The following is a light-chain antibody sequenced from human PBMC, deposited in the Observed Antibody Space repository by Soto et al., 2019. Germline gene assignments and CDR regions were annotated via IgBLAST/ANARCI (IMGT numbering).Light chain of an antibody. CDR3: HQYDYSSGYT. CDR1: QSVTSNF. V-gene: IGKV3-20*01. Sequence: EVVLTQSPGTLSLSPGERVTLSCRASQSVTSNFLTWSQHKPGQAPRVLIYGASRRATGIPDRFSGSWSETDFTLTISRLEPEDFAVYYCHQYDYSSGYTFGQGTKLEIK. CDR2: GAS. J-gene: IGKJ2*01.